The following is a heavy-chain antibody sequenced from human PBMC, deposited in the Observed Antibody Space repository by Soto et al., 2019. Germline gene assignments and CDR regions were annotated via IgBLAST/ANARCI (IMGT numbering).Heavy chain of an antibody. Sequence: QVQLVQSGAEVKKPGASVKVSCKASGYTFTSYGISWVRQAPGQGLEWMGWISAYNGNTNYAQKLQGRVTMTTDTSTSTADMELRSLRSDDTAVYYCARAHPTSILTGYSYYYYYYMDVWGKGTTVTVSS. J-gene: IGHJ6*03. CDR1: GYTFTSYG. CDR3: ARAHPTSILTGYSYYYYYYMDV. V-gene: IGHV1-18*01. D-gene: IGHD3-9*01. CDR2: ISAYNGNT.